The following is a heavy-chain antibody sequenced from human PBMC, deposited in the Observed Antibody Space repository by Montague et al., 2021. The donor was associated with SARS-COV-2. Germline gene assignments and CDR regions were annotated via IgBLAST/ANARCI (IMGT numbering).Heavy chain of an antibody. CDR1: GGSISSSSYY. V-gene: IGHV4-39*07. CDR2: IYYSGNT. J-gene: IGHJ6*02. D-gene: IGHD6-13*01. Sequence: SETLSLTCTVSGGSISSSSYYWGWIRQPPGKGLEWIGSIYYSGNTYYNPSLKSRVTISVDTSKNQFSLKLSSVTAADTAVYYCARVGRQQLVRLSGMDVWGQVTTGTVSS. CDR3: ARVGRQQLVRLSGMDV.